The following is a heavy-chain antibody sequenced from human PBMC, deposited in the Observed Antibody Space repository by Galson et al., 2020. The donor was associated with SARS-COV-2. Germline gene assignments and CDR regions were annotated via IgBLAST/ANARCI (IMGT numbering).Heavy chain of an antibody. V-gene: IGHV4-39*07. Sequence: SETLSLTCTVSGFSITSSSHYWGWLRQPPGKRLEWIGSIYHSGDSYYNPTLKSRVTISLDATKSQFSLKLTSVTAADTAMYFCSKKIGTYYDFWSGFQGAFDVWGLGAMVTGSS. J-gene: IGHJ3*01. CDR1: GFSITSSSHY. CDR3: SKKIGTYYDFWSGFQGAFDV. CDR2: IYHSGDS. D-gene: IGHD3-3*01.